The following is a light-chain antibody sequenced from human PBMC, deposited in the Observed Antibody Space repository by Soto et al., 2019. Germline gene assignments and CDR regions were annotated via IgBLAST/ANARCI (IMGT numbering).Light chain of an antibody. Sequence: DIQMTQSPSTLSASVGDRVTITCRASQSISSLLAWYQQKPGKAPRLLIYKASSLESGVASRFSGSGSGTEFTLTIISLQPDDFATYFCQQYNIYSPFTFGQGTKLEI. CDR1: QSISSL. CDR3: QQYNIYSPFT. V-gene: IGKV1-5*03. J-gene: IGKJ2*01. CDR2: KAS.